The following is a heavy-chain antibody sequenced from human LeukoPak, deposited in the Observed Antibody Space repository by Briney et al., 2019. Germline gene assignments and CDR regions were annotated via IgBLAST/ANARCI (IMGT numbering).Heavy chain of an antibody. CDR2: IYYSGST. CDR1: GGSISSYY. V-gene: IGHV4-59*01. CDR3: ARGQVVVRWAYYFDY. D-gene: IGHD3-22*01. J-gene: IGHJ4*02. Sequence: PSETLSLTCTVSGGSISSYYWSWIRQPPGKGLEGIGYIYYSGSTNFNPYLKSRVTISVDTSKNQCSLKLSSVTAADTAVYYCARGQVVVRWAYYFDYWGQGTLVTVSS.